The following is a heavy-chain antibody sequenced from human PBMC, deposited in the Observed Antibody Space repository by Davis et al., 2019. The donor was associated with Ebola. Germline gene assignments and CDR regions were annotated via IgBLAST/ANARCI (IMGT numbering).Heavy chain of an antibody. Sequence: AASVKVSCKASGYIFSNYDINWVRQASGQGLEWMGWMNPYSGNTGYVEKFEGRVTMTRNPSISTAYMELSRLRIDDTAVYYCARGYGPKCRGGTCVNDSWGQGTLVIVSS. D-gene: IGHD3-10*01. CDR2: MNPYSGNT. CDR1: GYIFSNYD. CDR3: ARGYGPKCRGGTCVNDS. J-gene: IGHJ4*02. V-gene: IGHV1-8*01.